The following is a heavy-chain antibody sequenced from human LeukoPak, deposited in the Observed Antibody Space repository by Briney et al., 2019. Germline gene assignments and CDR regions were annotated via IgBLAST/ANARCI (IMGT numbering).Heavy chain of an antibody. D-gene: IGHD3-22*01. Sequence: SETLSLTCTVSGGSISNSNSYWVWVRQAPGKGLEWIGSIYYSGTTHYNSSLESRVTVSADTSKNQFSLKVNSLTAADTALYYCARRPYHYDIIGPVWGQGTMVTVSS. CDR2: IYYSGTT. CDR1: GGSISNSNSY. CDR3: ARRPYHYDIIGPV. V-gene: IGHV4-39*07. J-gene: IGHJ3*01.